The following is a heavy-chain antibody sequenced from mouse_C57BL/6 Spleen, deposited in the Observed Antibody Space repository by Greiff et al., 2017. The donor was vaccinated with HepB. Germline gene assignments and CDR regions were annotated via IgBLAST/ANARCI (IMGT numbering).Heavy chain of an antibody. CDR3: ARIVTTNFDY. CDR2: IDPSDSYT. D-gene: IGHD2-5*01. V-gene: IGHV1-59*01. CDR1: GYTFTSYW. J-gene: IGHJ2*01. Sequence: VQLQQPGAELVRPGTSVKLSCKASGYTFTSYWMHWVKQRPGQGLEWIGVIDPSDSYTNYNQKFKGKATLTVDTSSSTAYMQLSSLTSEDSAVYYCARIVTTNFDYWGQGTTLTVSS.